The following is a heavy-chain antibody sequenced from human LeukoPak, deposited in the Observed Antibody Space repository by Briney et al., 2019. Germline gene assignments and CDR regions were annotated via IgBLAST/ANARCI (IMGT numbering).Heavy chain of an antibody. D-gene: IGHD3-10*01. CDR3: ARGSGSHSYDAFDI. J-gene: IGHJ3*02. CDR2: INSGGSST. V-gene: IGHV3-74*01. Sequence: PGGSLRLSCAGSGFTFSSYWMHWVRQAPGKGLVWVSRINSGGSSTSYADSVKGRFTISRDNAKNTLYLQMNSLRAEDTAVYYCARGSGSHSYDAFDIWGQGTMVTVSS. CDR1: GFTFSSYW.